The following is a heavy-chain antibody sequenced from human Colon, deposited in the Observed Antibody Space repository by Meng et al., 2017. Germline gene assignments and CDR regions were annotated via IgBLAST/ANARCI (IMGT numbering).Heavy chain of an antibody. CDR3: TRHISILGQMGFDY. J-gene: IGHJ4*02. D-gene: IGHD3/OR15-3a*01. V-gene: IGHV4-4*02. Sequence: QPTGKVFDLIQEFFNTWRTNYCPSLKSRVTISAAKSNNQFSLKLTSVTAADTAVYYCTRHISILGQMGFDYWVQGTLVTVSS. CDR2: FFNTWRT.